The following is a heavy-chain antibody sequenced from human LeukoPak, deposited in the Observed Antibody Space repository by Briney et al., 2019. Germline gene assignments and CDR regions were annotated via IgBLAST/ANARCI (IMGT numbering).Heavy chain of an antibody. V-gene: IGHV4-34*01. CDR3: AGGITMIVVVTDLDAFDI. Sequence: SETLSLTCAVNGGSFSGYYWGWIRQPPGKGLEWIGEINHSGSTDSKPPLKSRVTISVDTSKAQFSLKLSSVTAADTAVYYCAGGITMIVVVTDLDAFDIWGQGTMVTVSS. D-gene: IGHD3-22*01. CDR2: INHSGST. CDR1: GGSFSGYY. J-gene: IGHJ3*02.